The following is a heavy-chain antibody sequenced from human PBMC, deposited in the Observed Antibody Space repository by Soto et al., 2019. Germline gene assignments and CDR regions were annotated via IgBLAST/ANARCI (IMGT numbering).Heavy chain of an antibody. CDR2: MARDGFRT. D-gene: IGHD2-15*01. CDR3: AKGGWRDPDHMDV. CDR1: GFTFNIYA. V-gene: IGHV3-23*01. J-gene: IGHJ6*04. Sequence: EVQLLQSGGGLAQPGGSLRLSCVASGFTFNIYAMTWVRQATGKGLEWVATMARDGFRTYYSESVEGRVTISRDNSKNTWYLEMNSLRVADTAVFYCAKGGWRDPDHMDVWGRGTTVTVSS.